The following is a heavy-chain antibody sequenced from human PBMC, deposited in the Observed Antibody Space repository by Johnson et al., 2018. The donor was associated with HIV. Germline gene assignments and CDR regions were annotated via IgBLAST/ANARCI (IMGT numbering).Heavy chain of an antibody. V-gene: IGHV3-9*01. Sequence: VQLVESGGGLVKPGGSLRLSCAASGFTFDDYAMHWVRQPPGKGLEWVSGISWNSGTIGYADSVKGRFTISRDNSKNTLYLQMNSLRAEDTAVYYCVTLVVAPPFDVWGQGTVVTVSS. CDR2: ISWNSGTI. CDR3: VTLVVAPPFDV. D-gene: IGHD2-15*01. CDR1: GFTFDDYA. J-gene: IGHJ3*01.